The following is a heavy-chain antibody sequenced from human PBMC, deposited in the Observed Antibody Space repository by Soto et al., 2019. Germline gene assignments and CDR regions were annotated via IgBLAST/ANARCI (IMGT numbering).Heavy chain of an antibody. J-gene: IGHJ5*02. CDR1: GYTFTSYC. CDR3: ARVPSDMVRGVITSGGGFHA. Sequence: DSGKVCCEASGYTFTSYCISWVRQAPVQGLEWMGWISAYNGNTNYAQKLQGRVTMTTDTSTSTAYMELRSLRSDDTAVYYCARVPSDMVRGVITSGGGFHAWRPGTAFLVS. D-gene: IGHD3-10*01. V-gene: IGHV1-18*01. CDR2: ISAYNGNT.